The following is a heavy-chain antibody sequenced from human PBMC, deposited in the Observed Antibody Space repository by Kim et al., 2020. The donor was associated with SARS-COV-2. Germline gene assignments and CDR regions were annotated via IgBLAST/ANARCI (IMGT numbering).Heavy chain of an antibody. V-gene: IGHV4-31*03. CDR3: ARVLGQQWLATKRYYFDY. J-gene: IGHJ4*02. Sequence: SETLSLTCTVSGGSISSGGYYWSWIRQHPGKGLEWIGYIYYSGSTYYNPSLKSRVTISVDTSKNQFSLKLSSVTAADTAVYYCARVLGQQWLATKRYYFDYWGQGTLVTVSS. CDR1: GGSISSGGYY. D-gene: IGHD6-19*01. CDR2: IYYSGST.